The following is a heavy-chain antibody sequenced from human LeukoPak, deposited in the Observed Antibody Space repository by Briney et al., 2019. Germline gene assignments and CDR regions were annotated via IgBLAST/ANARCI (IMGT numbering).Heavy chain of an antibody. D-gene: IGHD4-17*01. CDR1: GYTFTSYG. V-gene: IGHV1-18*01. CDR2: ISAYNSNT. CDR3: ARGVTTLSRFDY. Sequence: ASVKVSCKASGYTFTSYGIGWVRQAPGQGLEWMGWISAYNSNTNYAQKLQGRVTMTTDTSTSTAYMELRSLRSDDTAVYYCARGVTTLSRFDYWGQGTLVTVSS. J-gene: IGHJ4*02.